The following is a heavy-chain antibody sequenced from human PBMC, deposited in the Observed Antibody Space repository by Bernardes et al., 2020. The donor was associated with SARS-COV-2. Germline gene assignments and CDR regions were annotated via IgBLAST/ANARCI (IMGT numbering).Heavy chain of an antibody. CDR2: IYPGDSDT. CDR1: GYSFSSYL. V-gene: IGHV5-51*01. D-gene: IGHD4-17*01. CDR3: ARRAYGDYYFDY. Sequence: GESLKISCKGAGYSFSSYLIGWVRQMPGKGLAWMGIIYPGDSDTRYSPSFQGQVTISADTSINTAYLQWSSLKASDTAMYYCARRAYGDYYFDYWGQGTLVTVSS. J-gene: IGHJ4*02.